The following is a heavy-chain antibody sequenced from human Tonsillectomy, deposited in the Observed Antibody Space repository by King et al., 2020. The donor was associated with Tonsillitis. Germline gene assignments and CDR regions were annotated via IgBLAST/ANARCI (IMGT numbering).Heavy chain of an antibody. D-gene: IGHD2-15*01. CDR2: IIPICGTA. CDR1: GGTLSSYV. J-gene: IGHJ3*02. CDR3: ARDLESGGGHAFDM. V-gene: IGHV1-69*06. Sequence: VQLVESGAEVKKPGSSVKVSCKVSGGTLSSYVISWVRQAPGQGLEWMGGIIPICGTANYSRKYQGSVTITADKSTSTAYMELSSLRSEETAGNYCARDLESGGGHAFDMCGQEAMVTASS.